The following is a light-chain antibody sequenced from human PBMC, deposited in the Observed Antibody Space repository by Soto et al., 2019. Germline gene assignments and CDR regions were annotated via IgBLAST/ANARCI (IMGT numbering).Light chain of an antibody. J-gene: IGKJ3*01. CDR1: QSVSSN. Sequence: IVMTQSPATLSVSPGERATLSCRASQSVSSNLAWYQQKPGQAPRLLIYDASTRATGVPARFSGSGSGTDFTLTISSLEPEDFAVYYCQQRSNLPFTFGPGTKVDIK. CDR3: QQRSNLPFT. CDR2: DAS. V-gene: IGKV3-11*01.